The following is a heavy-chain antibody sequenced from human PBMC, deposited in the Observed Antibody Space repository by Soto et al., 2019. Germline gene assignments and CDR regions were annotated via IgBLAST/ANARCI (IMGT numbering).Heavy chain of an antibody. CDR2: IIPIFGTA. CDR1: GGPFSSYG. D-gene: IGHD3-22*01. V-gene: IGHV1-69*13. Sequence: SVKVSCKASGGPFSSYGSSWVRQAPGQGLEWMGGIIPIFGTANYAQKFQGRVTITADESTCTAYMELSSLRSEDTAVYYCARDRAISSGYYPTAFHYWGQGTLVTVSS. CDR3: ARDRAISSGYYPTAFHY. J-gene: IGHJ4*02.